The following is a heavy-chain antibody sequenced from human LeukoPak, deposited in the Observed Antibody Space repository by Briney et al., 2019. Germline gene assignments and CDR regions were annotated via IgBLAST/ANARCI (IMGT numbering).Heavy chain of an antibody. J-gene: IGHJ4*02. CDR2: IYSGGST. Sequence: GGSLRLSCAASGFTFSSYEMNWVRQAPGKGLEWVSVIYSGGSTYYADSVKGRFTISRDNSKNTLYLQMNSLRAEDTAVYYCARVESSGSFDYWGQGTLVTVSS. D-gene: IGHD3-22*01. CDR3: ARVESSGSFDY. CDR1: GFTFSSYE. V-gene: IGHV3-66*01.